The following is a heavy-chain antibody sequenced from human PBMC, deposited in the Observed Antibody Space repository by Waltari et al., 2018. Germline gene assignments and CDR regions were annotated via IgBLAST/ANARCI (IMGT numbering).Heavy chain of an antibody. CDR2: IKQDGSEK. J-gene: IGHJ4*02. D-gene: IGHD3-3*01. Sequence: EVQLVESGGGLVQPGGSLRLSCAASGFTFSSYWMSWVRQAPGKGVEWVANIKQDGSEKYYVDSVKGRFTISRDNAKNSLYLQMNSLRAEDTAVYYCARDYDFWSGPTDYWGQGTLVTVSS. V-gene: IGHV3-7*01. CDR3: ARDYDFWSGPTDY. CDR1: GFTFSSYW.